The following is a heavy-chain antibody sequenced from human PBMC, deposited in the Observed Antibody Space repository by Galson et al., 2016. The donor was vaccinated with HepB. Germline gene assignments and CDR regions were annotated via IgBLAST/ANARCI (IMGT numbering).Heavy chain of an antibody. Sequence: SVKVSCKASGYTFTSYAISWVRQAPAQALEYLGWIDTSNGDTNYPQKFQDRVTLTTDTSTSTTYMELRSLISDDTAVYYCARHYRSTWPAGLIFDSWGPGTRVTVSS. V-gene: IGHV1-18*01. CDR1: GYTFTSYA. J-gene: IGHJ4*02. CDR3: ARHYRSTWPAGLIFDS. CDR2: IDTSNGDT. D-gene: IGHD6-6*01.